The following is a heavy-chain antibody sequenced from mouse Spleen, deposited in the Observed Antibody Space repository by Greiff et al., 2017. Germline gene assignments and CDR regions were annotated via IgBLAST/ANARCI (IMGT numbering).Heavy chain of an antibody. Sequence: QVHVKQSGAELVKPGASVKMSCKASGYTFTTYPIEWMKQNHGKSLEWIGNFHPYNDDTKYNEKFKGKATLTVEKSSSTVYLELSRLTSDDSAVYYCAILLWLRDYAMDYWGQGTSVTVSS. D-gene: IGHD2-2*01. CDR1: GYTFTTYP. J-gene: IGHJ4*01. V-gene: IGHV1-47*01. CDR2: FHPYNDDT. CDR3: AILLWLRDYAMDY.